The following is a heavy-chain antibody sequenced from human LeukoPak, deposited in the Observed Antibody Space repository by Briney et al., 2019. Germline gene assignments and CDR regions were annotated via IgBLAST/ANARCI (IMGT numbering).Heavy chain of an antibody. J-gene: IGHJ6*03. Sequence: GGSLRLSCTASGFTFSSYAMSWVRQAPGKGLEWVSAISGSGGSTYYADSVKGRFTISGDNSKNTLYLQMNSLRAEDTAVYYCAKDSLRFLEWSTPMDVWGKGTTVTVSS. CDR3: AKDSLRFLEWSTPMDV. CDR1: GFTFSSYA. V-gene: IGHV3-23*01. D-gene: IGHD3-3*01. CDR2: ISGSGGST.